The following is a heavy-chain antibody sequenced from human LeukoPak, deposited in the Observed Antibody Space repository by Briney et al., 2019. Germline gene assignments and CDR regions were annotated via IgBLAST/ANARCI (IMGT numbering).Heavy chain of an antibody. CDR3: ARWSAGYSSSFASWFDP. CDR1: GGSISSGGYY. D-gene: IGHD6-13*01. Sequence: SETLSLTCTVSGGSISSGGYYWSWLRQHPGMGLEWIGYIYYSGSTYYNPSLKSRVTISVDTSKNQFSLKLSSVTAADTAVYYCARWSAGYSSSFASWFDPWGQGTLVTVSS. CDR2: IYYSGST. V-gene: IGHV4-31*03. J-gene: IGHJ5*02.